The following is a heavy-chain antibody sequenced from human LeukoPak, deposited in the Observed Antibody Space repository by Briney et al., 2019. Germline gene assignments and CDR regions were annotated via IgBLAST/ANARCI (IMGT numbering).Heavy chain of an antibody. J-gene: IGHJ4*02. CDR1: GFTFSSYA. CDR3: AVKRGGYAPFDC. Sequence: PGGSLRLSCAASGFTFSSYAMTWVRQAPGKGLEWVSVISGSGGITYYADSVKGRFTTSRDNSKNTLYLQMNSLRAEDTAVYYCAVKRGGYAPFDCWGQGTLVTVSS. V-gene: IGHV3-23*01. D-gene: IGHD5-24*01. CDR2: ISGSGGIT.